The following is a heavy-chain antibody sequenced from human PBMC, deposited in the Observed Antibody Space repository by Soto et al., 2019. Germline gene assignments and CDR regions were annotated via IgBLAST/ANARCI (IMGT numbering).Heavy chain of an antibody. J-gene: IGHJ4*02. CDR3: ARGIFGSGTANDY. CDR2: INGDGSGT. CDR1: GFTFSGSW. Sequence: EVQLVESGGGLVQPGGSLRLSCAASGFTFSGSWMHWVRQAPGKGLVWFSRINGDGSGTSYADFVKGRFTISRDDAKNTLFLQMNGLRAADTAVYYCARGIFGSGTANDYWCQGTLVTVSS. V-gene: IGHV3-74*01. D-gene: IGHD3-10*01.